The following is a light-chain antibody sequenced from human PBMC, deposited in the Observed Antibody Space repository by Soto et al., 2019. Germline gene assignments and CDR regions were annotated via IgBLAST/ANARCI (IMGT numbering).Light chain of an antibody. CDR2: GAS. Sequence: EIVLTQSPATLSLSPGERAALSCGASQSVSSNYLAWCQQKPGQAPRLLIYGASSRATGIPDRFSGSGSGTDFTLTISRLEPEDFAVYYCQQYGNSPWTFGQGTKVDIK. J-gene: IGKJ1*01. V-gene: IGKV3-20*01. CDR1: QSVSSNY. CDR3: QQYGNSPWT.